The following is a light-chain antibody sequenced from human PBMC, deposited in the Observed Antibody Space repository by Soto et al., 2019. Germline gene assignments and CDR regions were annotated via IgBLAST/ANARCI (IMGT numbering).Light chain of an antibody. CDR2: DAY. J-gene: IGKJ1*01. CDR1: QSVGSRS. V-gene: IGKV3-20*01. CDR3: KKYAGSPRT. Sequence: IALTHSPVNMYLLPVESATLSFRCSQSVGSRSLAWYQQKPGQSHRLLISDAYNRAADIPDRFGGSGSGTDFTLTIKRMEPEDFAVYYCKKYAGSPRTFGQGTKGDIK.